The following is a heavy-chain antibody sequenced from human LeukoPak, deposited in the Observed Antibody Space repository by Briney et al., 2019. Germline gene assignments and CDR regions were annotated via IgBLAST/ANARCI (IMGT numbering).Heavy chain of an antibody. V-gene: IGHV3-23*01. CDR1: GFTFSSYA. Sequence: AGGSLRLSCAASGFTFSSYAMSWVRQAPGKGLEWVSAISGSGGSTYYADSVKGRSTISRDNSKNTLYLQMNSLRAEDTAVYYCAKDDPGYYDILTGYPAPPDYWGQGTLVTVSS. CDR2: ISGSGGST. CDR3: AKDDPGYYDILTGYPAPPDY. D-gene: IGHD3-9*01. J-gene: IGHJ4*02.